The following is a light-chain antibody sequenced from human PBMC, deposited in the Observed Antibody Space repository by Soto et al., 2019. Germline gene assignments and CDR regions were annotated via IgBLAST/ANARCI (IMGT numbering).Light chain of an antibody. CDR2: NNN. Sequence: QSVLTQPPSASGTPGQRVTISCSGSSSNIGSDTVNWYQQLPGTAPKLLIYNNNQRPSGVPDRFSGSKSGTSGSLAISGLQSADEADYFCASWDDSLNGPVFGGGTKLTVL. CDR1: SSNIGSDT. J-gene: IGLJ2*01. V-gene: IGLV1-44*01. CDR3: ASWDDSLNGPV.